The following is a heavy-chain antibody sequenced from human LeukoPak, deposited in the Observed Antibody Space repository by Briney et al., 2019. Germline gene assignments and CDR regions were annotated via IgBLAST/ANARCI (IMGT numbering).Heavy chain of an antibody. V-gene: IGHV4-39*07. CDR2: VHYSGGS. D-gene: IGHD6-19*01. J-gene: IGHJ4*02. Sequence: PSETLSLTCTVSGGSISSSTYYWGWIRQSPGKGLEWIGSVHYSGGSYYSPSLKSRVTISLNTSKNQFSLKLSSVTAADTAVYYCARVTPAGAWLGYFHYWGQGTLVTVSS. CDR1: GGSISSSTYY. CDR3: ARVTPAGAWLGYFHY.